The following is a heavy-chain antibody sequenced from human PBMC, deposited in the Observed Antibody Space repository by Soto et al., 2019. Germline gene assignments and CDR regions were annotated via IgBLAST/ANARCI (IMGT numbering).Heavy chain of an antibody. CDR2: ISGSGGST. CDR3: ARDRIPTGMDV. V-gene: IGHV3-23*01. CDR1: GFTFSSYA. Sequence: SCAASGFTFSSYAMNWVRQAPGKGLEWVSGISGSGGSTYYADSVKGRFTISRDNSKNTLYLQMNSLRAEDTAVYYCARDRIPTGMDVWGQGTTVTVSS. J-gene: IGHJ6*02.